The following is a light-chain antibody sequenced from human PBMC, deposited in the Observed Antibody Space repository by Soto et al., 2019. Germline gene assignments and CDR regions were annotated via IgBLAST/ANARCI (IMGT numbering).Light chain of an antibody. CDR3: QQYKKWPRT. Sequence: EIVLTQSPATLSVSPGERATLSCRASQSVNQKLGWYQQKPGQAPRLLIYVASYRATGIPARFSGSGSGTEYTLTISNLQAEDFAVYYCQQYKKWPRTFGHGTKVEIK. CDR2: VAS. CDR1: QSVNQK. J-gene: IGKJ1*01. V-gene: IGKV3-15*01.